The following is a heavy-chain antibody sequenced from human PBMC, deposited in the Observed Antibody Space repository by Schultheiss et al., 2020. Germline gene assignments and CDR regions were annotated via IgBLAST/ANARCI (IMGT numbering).Heavy chain of an antibody. Sequence: SETLSLTCTVSGGSISSSSYYWGWIRQPPGKGLEWIGSIYYSGSTYYNPSLKSRVTISVDKSKNQFSLKLSSVTAADTDVYYCARQGIRGFTSFYWGQGTLVTVSS. CDR2: IYYSGST. CDR1: GGSISSSSYY. D-gene: IGHD5-12*01. CDR3: ARQGIRGFTSFY. V-gene: IGHV4-39*01. J-gene: IGHJ4*02.